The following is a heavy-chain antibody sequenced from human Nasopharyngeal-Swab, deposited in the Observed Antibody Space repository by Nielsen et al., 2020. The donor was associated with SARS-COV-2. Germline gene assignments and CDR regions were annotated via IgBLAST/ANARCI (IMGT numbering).Heavy chain of an antibody. CDR2: ISYSGST. CDR1: GGSINSYY. Sequence: SETLSLTCTVSGGSINSYYWSWIRQPPGQGLEWIGYISYSGSTNYNPSLKSRVTISVDTSKNQFSLKLSSVTAADTSVYYCARGKGQQLAYWGQGTLVTVSS. J-gene: IGHJ4*02. V-gene: IGHV4-59*01. CDR3: ARGKGQQLAY. D-gene: IGHD6-13*01.